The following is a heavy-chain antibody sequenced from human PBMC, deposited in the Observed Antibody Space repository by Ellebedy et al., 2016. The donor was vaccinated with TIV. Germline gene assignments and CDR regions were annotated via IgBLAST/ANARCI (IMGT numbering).Heavy chain of an antibody. CDR3: ARGGPWGYFQH. Sequence: PGGSLRLSFAASGFTFSSYAMSWVRQAPGKGLEWVSTISSTGSRTYYADSVKGRFTISRDNSKNTLYLQMNSLRAEDTAVYYCARGGPWGYFQHWGQGTLVTVSS. CDR1: GFTFSSYA. D-gene: IGHD1-26*01. J-gene: IGHJ1*01. CDR2: ISSTGSRT. V-gene: IGHV3-23*01.